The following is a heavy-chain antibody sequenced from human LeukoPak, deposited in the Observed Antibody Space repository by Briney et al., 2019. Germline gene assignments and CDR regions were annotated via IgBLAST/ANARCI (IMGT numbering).Heavy chain of an antibody. CDR1: GYTFTSYD. D-gene: IGHD3-10*01. V-gene: IGHV1-8*01. CDR3: ARGSPQLLWFGEITMDV. CDR2: MNPNSGNT. J-gene: IGHJ6*04. Sequence: GASVKVSCKASGYTFTSYDINWVRQATGQGLEWMGWMNPNSGNTGYAQKFQGRVTMTRNTSISTAYMELSSLRSEDTAVYYCARGSPQLLWFGEITMDVWGKGITVTVSS.